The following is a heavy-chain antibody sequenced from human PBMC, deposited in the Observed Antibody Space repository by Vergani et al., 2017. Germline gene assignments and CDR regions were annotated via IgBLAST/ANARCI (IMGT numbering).Heavy chain of an antibody. CDR1: GYTFTGSY. D-gene: IGHD6-19*01. Sequence: QVQLVQSGAEVKKPGASVKVSCKASGYTFTGSYMHWVRQAPGQGLEWMGWINPNSGGTNYAQKFQGRVTMTRDTSISTAYMELSRLRSDDTAVYYCARTVAGTWAYYYGMDVWGQGTTVTVSS. V-gene: IGHV1-2*02. CDR2: INPNSGGT. J-gene: IGHJ6*02. CDR3: ARTVAGTWAYYYGMDV.